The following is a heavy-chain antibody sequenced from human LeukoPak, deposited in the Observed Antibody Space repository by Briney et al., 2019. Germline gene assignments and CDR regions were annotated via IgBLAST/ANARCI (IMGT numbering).Heavy chain of an antibody. J-gene: IGHJ3*02. D-gene: IGHD6-19*01. Sequence: GGSLRLSCAASGFTFSSYAMSWVRQAPGKGLEWVSAISGSGGSTYYADSVKGRFTISRDNVKNVVYLQMNSLTPEDTALYYCASRRSGWPNDAFDIWGQGTMVTVTS. CDR3: ASRRSGWPNDAFDI. V-gene: IGHV3-23*01. CDR1: GFTFSSYA. CDR2: ISGSGGST.